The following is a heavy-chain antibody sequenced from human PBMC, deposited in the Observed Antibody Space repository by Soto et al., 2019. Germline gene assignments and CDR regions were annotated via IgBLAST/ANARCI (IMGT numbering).Heavy chain of an antibody. V-gene: IGHV1-3*01. CDR3: ASSGDTRIVVVPAATGYYYMDV. D-gene: IGHD2-2*01. CDR1: GYTFTSYA. CDR2: INAGNGNT. Sequence: GASVKVSCKASGYTFTSYAMHWVRQAPGQRLEWMGWINAGNGNTKYSQKFQGRVTITRDTSASTAYMELSSLRSEDTAVYYCASSGDTRIVVVPAATGYYYMDVWGKGTTVTVSS. J-gene: IGHJ6*03.